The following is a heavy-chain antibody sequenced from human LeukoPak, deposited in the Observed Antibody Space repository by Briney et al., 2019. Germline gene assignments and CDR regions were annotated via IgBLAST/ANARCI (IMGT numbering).Heavy chain of an antibody. CDR2: ISWNSGSI. J-gene: IGHJ4*02. Sequence: GGSLRLSCAASGFTFDDYAMHWVRQAPGKGLEWVSGISWNSGSIGYADSVKGRFTISRDNSKNTLYLQMNSLRAEDTAVYYCAKDRFEVVPPFDYWGQGTLVTVSS. V-gene: IGHV3-9*01. CDR1: GFTFDDYA. D-gene: IGHD2-15*01. CDR3: AKDRFEVVPPFDY.